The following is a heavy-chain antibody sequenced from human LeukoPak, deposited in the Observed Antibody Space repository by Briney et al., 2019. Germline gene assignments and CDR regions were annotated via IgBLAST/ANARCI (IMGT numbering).Heavy chain of an antibody. CDR3: ARSGANYWCDY. J-gene: IGHJ4*02. CDR2: ITAYNGNT. D-gene: IGHD4/OR15-4a*01. CDR1: GYTFTSYG. Sequence: ASVKVSCKASGYTFTSYGISWVRQAPGRGLEWMGWITAYNGNTKYAPKVQGRVTMTTDKSTGTAYMELRSLRSDDTAVYYCARSGANYWCDYWGQGTLVTVSS. V-gene: IGHV1-18*01.